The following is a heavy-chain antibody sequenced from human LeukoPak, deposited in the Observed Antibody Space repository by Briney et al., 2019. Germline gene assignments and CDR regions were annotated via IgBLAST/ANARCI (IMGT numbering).Heavy chain of an antibody. J-gene: IGHJ4*02. CDR3: VSTGSGKQAHYFDY. D-gene: IGHD3-10*01. CDR1: GYSISSGYY. CDR2: IYHSGST. V-gene: IGHV4-38-2*01. Sequence: SETLSLTCAVSGYSISSGYYWGWIRPPPGKGLEWIGSIYHSGSTYYNPSLKSRVTISVDTSKNQFSLKLSSVTAADTAVYYCVSTGSGKQAHYFDYWGQGTLATVSS.